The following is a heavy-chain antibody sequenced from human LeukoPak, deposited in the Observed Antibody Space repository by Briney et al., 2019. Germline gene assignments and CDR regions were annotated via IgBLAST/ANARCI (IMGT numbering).Heavy chain of an antibody. J-gene: IGHJ6*03. CDR2: INHSGST. V-gene: IGHV4-34*01. CDR3: ARHRVYSSSWYYYYYMDV. CDR1: GGSFSGYY. Sequence: PSETLSLTCAVYGGSFSGYYWSWIRQPPGKGLEWIGEINHSGSTNYNPSLKSRVTISVDTSKNQFSLKLSSVTAADTAVYYCARHRVYSSSWYYYYYMDVWGKGTTVTVSS. D-gene: IGHD6-13*01.